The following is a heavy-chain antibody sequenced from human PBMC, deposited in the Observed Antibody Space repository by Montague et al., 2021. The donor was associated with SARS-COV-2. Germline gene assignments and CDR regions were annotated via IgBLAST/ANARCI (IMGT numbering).Heavy chain of an antibody. V-gene: IGHV3-30*04. Sequence: SLRLSCAASGFYFSYAMHWVRQAPGKGLEWVALISNDGSNKHYAGSVKGRFTISRDNSKSTLYLQMNSLRTEDTAVYYCARESGSFHDGGYFDYWGQGSLVTVSS. J-gene: IGHJ4*02. D-gene: IGHD1-26*01. CDR2: ISNDGSNK. CDR3: ARESGSFHDGGYFDY. CDR1: GFYFSYA.